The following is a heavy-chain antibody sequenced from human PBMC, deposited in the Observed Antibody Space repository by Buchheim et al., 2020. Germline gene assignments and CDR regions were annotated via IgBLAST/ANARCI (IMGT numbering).Heavy chain of an antibody. Sequence: EVQLVESGGGLVQPGGSLKLSCATSGFTFSSYWMSWVRQAPGKGLEWVAIIKQDGSEKYYVDSVTGRFTISRDNAKNSLFLQMNSLRAEDTAVYFCARDYSGYSSGRPLDYWGQGTL. CDR2: IKQDGSEK. V-gene: IGHV3-7*01. CDR3: ARDYSGYSSGRPLDY. D-gene: IGHD6-19*01. J-gene: IGHJ4*02. CDR1: GFTFSSYW.